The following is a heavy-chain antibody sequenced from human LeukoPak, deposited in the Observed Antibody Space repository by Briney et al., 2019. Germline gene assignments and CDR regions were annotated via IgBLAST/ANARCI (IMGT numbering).Heavy chain of an antibody. CDR1: GFTFSSYG. D-gene: IGHD6-6*01. CDR3: AKDQRSYSSYYYFDY. Sequence: GGSLRLSCAASGFTFSSYGMHWVRQAPGKGLEWVAFIRYDGSNKYYADSVKGRFTISRDNSKNTLYLQMNSLRAEDTAVYYCAKDQRSYSSYYYFDYWGQGTLVTVSS. CDR2: IRYDGSNK. J-gene: IGHJ4*02. V-gene: IGHV3-30*02.